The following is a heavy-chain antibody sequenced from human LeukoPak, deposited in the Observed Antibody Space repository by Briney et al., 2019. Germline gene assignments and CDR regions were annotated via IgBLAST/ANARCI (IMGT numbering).Heavy chain of an antibody. Sequence: PGGSLRLSCAASGFTFSTSWMNWVRQAPGKGLEWVGMIKGDGSQSYYVDSVRGRFTISRDNAKDALYLQMNSLRAEDTAVYYCARDASASSAGWYYFDHWGEGALVTLSS. CDR3: ARDASASSAGWYYFDH. CDR2: IKGDGSQS. CDR1: GFTFSTSW. V-gene: IGHV3-7*03. J-gene: IGHJ4*02. D-gene: IGHD6-19*01.